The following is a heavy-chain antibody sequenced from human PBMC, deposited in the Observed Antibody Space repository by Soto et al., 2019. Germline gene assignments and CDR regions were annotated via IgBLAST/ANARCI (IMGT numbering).Heavy chain of an antibody. CDR3: ARGRTIFGVVNFDY. V-gene: IGHV1-69*01. CDR2: VIPIFSIM. CDR1: GGTLSNYA. J-gene: IGHJ4*02. D-gene: IGHD3-3*01. Sequence: QVQLVQSGAEVKKPGSSVKVSCKASGGTLSNYAIAWVRLAPVQGLEWVGGVIPIFSIMKYAQKFQDRGTFTADDSTNTAYMELSSLTSEDTAVYYCARGRTIFGVVNFDYWGQGTLVTVSS.